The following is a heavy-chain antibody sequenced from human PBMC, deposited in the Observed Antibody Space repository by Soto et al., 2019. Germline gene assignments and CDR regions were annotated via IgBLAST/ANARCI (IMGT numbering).Heavy chain of an antibody. V-gene: IGHV4-59*01. CDR2: IYYSGST. CDR1: GGSISSYY. Sequence: SETLSLTCTVSGGSISSYYWSWIRQPPGKGLEWIGYIYYSGSTNYNPSLKSRVTISVDTSKNQFSLKLSSVTAADTAVYYCGRKLGGRALTPGYYYYYGMDVWGQGTTVTVSS. CDR3: GRKLGGRALTPGYYYYYGMDV. J-gene: IGHJ6*02. D-gene: IGHD7-27*01.